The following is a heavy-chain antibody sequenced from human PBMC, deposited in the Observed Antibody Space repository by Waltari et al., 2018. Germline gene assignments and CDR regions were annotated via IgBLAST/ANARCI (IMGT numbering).Heavy chain of an antibody. CDR1: GYTFTGYY. Sequence: QVQLVQSGAEVKKPGASVKVSCKASGYTFTGYYMHWVRQAPGQGLEWMGRINPNSGGTNDAQKFQGRVTMTRETSISTAYMELSRLRSDDTAVYYCARDDWSDATYYYYGMDVWGQGTTVTVSS. J-gene: IGHJ6*02. CDR2: INPNSGGT. V-gene: IGHV1-2*06. D-gene: IGHD1-1*01. CDR3: ARDDWSDATYYYYGMDV.